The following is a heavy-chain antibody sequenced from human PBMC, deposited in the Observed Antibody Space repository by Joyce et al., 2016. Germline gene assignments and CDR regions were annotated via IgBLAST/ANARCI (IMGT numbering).Heavy chain of an antibody. CDR1: GFTFSSYW. D-gene: IGHD4-23*01. Sequence: EVQLVESGGGLVQPGGSLRLSCAASGFTFSSYWMYWVRKAPGKGRVWVSRINRDGGSTTYADSVKGRFTISRDNAKNTLYLQMNSLRAEDTAVYYCARLRRWSGPSDCWGQGTLVTVSS. CDR2: INRDGGST. J-gene: IGHJ4*02. CDR3: ARLRRWSGPSDC. V-gene: IGHV3-74*03.